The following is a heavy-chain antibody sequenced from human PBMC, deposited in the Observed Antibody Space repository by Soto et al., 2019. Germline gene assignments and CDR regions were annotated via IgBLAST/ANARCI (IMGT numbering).Heavy chain of an antibody. CDR3: AKSPRGEMATD. V-gene: IGHV1-18*01. J-gene: IGHJ4*02. CDR1: GYTFINYH. CDR2: IKTYNGMT. Sequence: QVQLVQSGGEVKKPGASVTVSCKDSGYTFINYHITWARQAPGQGLEWMAWIKTYNGMTDYAQRFQGRVTMTRDTSTNTAYMELRNLGSDDTAVYFCAKSPRGEMATDWGQGTRVNVSS. D-gene: IGHD5-12*01.